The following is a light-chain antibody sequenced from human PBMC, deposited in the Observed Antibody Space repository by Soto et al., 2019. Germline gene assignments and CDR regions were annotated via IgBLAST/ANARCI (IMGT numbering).Light chain of an antibody. J-gene: IGLJ3*02. Sequence: QSALTQPASVSGSPGQSITISCTGTSSDVGGYNYVSWYQHHPGKAPKLMIYEVSNRPSGVSNRFSGSKSGNTASLTISGLQAEDDADFYCSSYTSSSPRVFGGGTKLTVL. CDR1: SSDVGGYNY. CDR2: EVS. V-gene: IGLV2-14*01. CDR3: SSYTSSSPRV.